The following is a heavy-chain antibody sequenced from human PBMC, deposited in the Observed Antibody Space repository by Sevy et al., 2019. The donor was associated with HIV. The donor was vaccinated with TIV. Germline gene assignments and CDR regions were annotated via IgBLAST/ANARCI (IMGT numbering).Heavy chain of an antibody. D-gene: IGHD6-19*01. Sequence: ASVKVSCKASGYTFTSYGISWVRQAPGQGLAWMGWISAYNGNTNYAQKLQGRVTMTTDTSTSTAYMELRSLRSDDTAVYYCARDSLGIAVAGTTFDYWGQGTLVTVSS. J-gene: IGHJ4*02. CDR3: ARDSLGIAVAGTTFDY. V-gene: IGHV1-18*01. CDR1: GYTFTSYG. CDR2: ISAYNGNT.